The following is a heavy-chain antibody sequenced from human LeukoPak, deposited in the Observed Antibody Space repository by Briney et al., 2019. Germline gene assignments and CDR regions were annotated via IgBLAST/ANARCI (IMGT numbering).Heavy chain of an antibody. Sequence: ASVKVSCKASGYTFTTYGISWVRHAPGQGLEWMGWISGYGSTNYAQNLQGRVTMTTDRSTSTAYMELRSLRSDDTAVYYCARGVYSNDYWGQGTLVTVSS. V-gene: IGHV1-18*01. CDR3: ARGVYSNDY. CDR2: ISGYGST. J-gene: IGHJ4*02. D-gene: IGHD2-21*01. CDR1: GYTFTTYG.